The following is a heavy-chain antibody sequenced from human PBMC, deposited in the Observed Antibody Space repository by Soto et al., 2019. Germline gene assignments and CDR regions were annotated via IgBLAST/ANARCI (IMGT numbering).Heavy chain of an antibody. CDR2: ISYDGSNK. Sequence: HPGGSLRLSCAASGFTFSSYGMHWVRQAPGKGLEWVAVISYDGSNKYYADSVKGRFTISRDNSKNTLYLQMNSLRTEDSAVYYCAKAGGGFGDFVHHWGQGTPVTVSS. J-gene: IGHJ4*02. CDR3: AKAGGGFGDFVHH. D-gene: IGHD3-10*01. V-gene: IGHV3-30*18. CDR1: GFTFSSYG.